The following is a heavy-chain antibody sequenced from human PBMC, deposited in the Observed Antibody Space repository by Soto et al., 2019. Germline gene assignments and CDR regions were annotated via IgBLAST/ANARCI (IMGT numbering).Heavy chain of an antibody. Sequence: ASVKVSCKASGYPFNKFGINWVRQAPGQGLELMGWISAYDGKTTYADKFHNRLTMTTDTTTSTAYMELRSLRSDDTAIYYCARPHKDFSTSYWFDTWGQGTLVTVSS. CDR2: ISAYDGKT. J-gene: IGHJ5*02. CDR1: GYPFNKFG. CDR3: ARPHKDFSTSYWFDT. D-gene: IGHD3-3*01. V-gene: IGHV1-18*01.